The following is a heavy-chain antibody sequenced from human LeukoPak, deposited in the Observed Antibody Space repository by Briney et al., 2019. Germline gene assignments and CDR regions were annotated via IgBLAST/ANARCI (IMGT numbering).Heavy chain of an antibody. CDR2: INPKSGDT. CDR3: VTNYYDSGGYFYVDY. V-gene: IGHV1-2*02. D-gene: IGHD3-22*01. CDR1: GDTFSGYY. J-gene: IGHJ4*02. Sequence: ASVKVSCKASGDTFSGYYMHWVRQAPKAGFVWMGYINPKSGDTLYAKKFQGRVTMTRDTSTGTAYLELSGLTYDDTAFYYCVTNYYDSGGYFYVDYWGQGTLVTVSS.